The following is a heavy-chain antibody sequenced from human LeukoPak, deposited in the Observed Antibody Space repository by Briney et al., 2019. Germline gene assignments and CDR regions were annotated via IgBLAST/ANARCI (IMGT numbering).Heavy chain of an antibody. CDR1: GFTFSSYD. Sequence: GGSLRLSCEASGFTFSSYDMSWVRQAPGKGLEWVSANSGSGGSTYYADSVKGRFTISRDNSKNTLYLQMNSLRAEDTAVYYCAKDHSSGTYYDYWGQGTLVTVSS. V-gene: IGHV3-23*01. CDR2: NSGSGGST. J-gene: IGHJ4*02. CDR3: AKDHSSGTYYDY. D-gene: IGHD1-26*01.